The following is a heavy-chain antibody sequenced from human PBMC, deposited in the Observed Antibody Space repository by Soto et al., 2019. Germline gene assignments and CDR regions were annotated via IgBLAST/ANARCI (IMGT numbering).Heavy chain of an antibody. D-gene: IGHD3-22*01. CDR1: GGPFSNYA. CDR2: IIPIFVTA. V-gene: IGHV1-69*01. Sequence: QVQLVQSGAEVKKPGSSVRVSCKSSGGPFSNYAISWVRQAPGQGLEWMGGIIPIFVTADYPQKFQDRVTITADESTCTAYLELRSLRSEDTAVYYCARDLEPRDRSGYAVDLWGQGTMVTVSS. CDR3: ARDLEPRDRSGYAVDL. J-gene: IGHJ3*01.